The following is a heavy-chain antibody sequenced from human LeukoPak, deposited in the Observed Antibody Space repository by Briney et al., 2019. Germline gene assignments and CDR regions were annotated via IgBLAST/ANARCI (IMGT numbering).Heavy chain of an antibody. Sequence: PGRSLRLSCAASGFTFSSYGMHWVRQAPGKGLEWVAVISYDGSNEYYADSVKGRFTISRDNSKNTLYLQMNSLRPEDTAVYYCAKPREGSSSWYAAGWGQGTLVTVSP. CDR3: AKPREGSSSWYAAG. CDR1: GFTFSSYG. V-gene: IGHV3-30*18. CDR2: ISYDGSNE. D-gene: IGHD6-13*01. J-gene: IGHJ4*02.